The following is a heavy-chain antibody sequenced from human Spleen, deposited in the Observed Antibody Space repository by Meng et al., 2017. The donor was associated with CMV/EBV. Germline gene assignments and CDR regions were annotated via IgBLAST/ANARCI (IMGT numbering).Heavy chain of an antibody. CDR3: AKHPIYSYGYLEYNWFDP. V-gene: IGHV3-23*01. Sequence: FACRNYAMSWVRQAPGKGLEWVSATSGSGGATYYADSVKARFTISRDNSKNTLYLQLNSLRVEDTAVYYCAKHPIYSYGYLEYNWFDPWGQGTLVTVSS. CDR2: TSGSGGAT. J-gene: IGHJ5*02. D-gene: IGHD5-18*01. CDR1: FACRNYA.